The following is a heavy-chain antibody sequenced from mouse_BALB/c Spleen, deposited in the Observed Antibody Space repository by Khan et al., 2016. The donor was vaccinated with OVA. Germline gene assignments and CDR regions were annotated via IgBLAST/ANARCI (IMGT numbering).Heavy chain of an antibody. CDR3: TNGNYGWFAY. D-gene: IGHD2-1*01. J-gene: IGHJ3*01. CDR1: GFTFSTFV. CDR2: ISSAGTYT. Sequence: EVELVESGGGLVKPGGSLKLSCSASGFTFSTFVMPWVRQTPEKSLEWVATISSAGTYTYFSDSVKGRFTISRDNATNTLYLQMNSLRSEDTAMYYCTNGNYGWFAYWGQGTLVTVSA. V-gene: IGHV5-9-1*01.